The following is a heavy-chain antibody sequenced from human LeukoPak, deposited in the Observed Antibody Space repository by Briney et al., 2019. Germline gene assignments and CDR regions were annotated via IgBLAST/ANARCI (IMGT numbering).Heavy chain of an antibody. D-gene: IGHD4-23*01. J-gene: IGHJ4*02. CDR3: ARGRTTVVTRRFDY. CDR2: IYYRGST. Sequence: PSETLSLTCTVSGGSISSSNYYWGWIRQPPGKGLEWIGSIYYRGSTYYNPSLKSRITISVDTSKNQFSLRLSSVTAADTAVYYCARGRTTVVTRRFDYWGQGTLVTVSS. V-gene: IGHV4-39*01. CDR1: GGSISSSNYY.